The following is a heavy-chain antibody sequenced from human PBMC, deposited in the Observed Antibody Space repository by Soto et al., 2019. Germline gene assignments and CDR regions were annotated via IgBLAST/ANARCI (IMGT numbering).Heavy chain of an antibody. D-gene: IGHD3-3*02. CDR3: ARDKDRQLLGGNYYYILDV. V-gene: IGHV1-69*01. CDR1: GGTFSTSA. Sequence: QVQLMQSGAEVKKPGSSGTVSCKASGGTFSTSAIRWVRQSPVEGLECVGGIMPVFATPDYAQKFQGRVTISADESTTTAYLELTSLATDDTAVYYCARDKDRQLLGGNYYYILDVWGQGTAITVSS. CDR2: IMPVFATP. J-gene: IGHJ6*02.